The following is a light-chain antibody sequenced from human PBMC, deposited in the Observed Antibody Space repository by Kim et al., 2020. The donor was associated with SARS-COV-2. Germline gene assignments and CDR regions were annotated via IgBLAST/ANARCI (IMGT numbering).Light chain of an antibody. J-gene: IGLJ1*01. CDR1: SLRSYY. V-gene: IGLV3-19*01. CDR3: NSRDSSGNHHYV. CDR2: GKN. Sequence: GQTVRITCQGDSLRSYYASWYQQKQGQAPVLVIYGKNNRPSGIPDRFSGSSSGNTASLTITGAQAEDEADYYCNSRDSSGNHHYVFGTGTKVTVL.